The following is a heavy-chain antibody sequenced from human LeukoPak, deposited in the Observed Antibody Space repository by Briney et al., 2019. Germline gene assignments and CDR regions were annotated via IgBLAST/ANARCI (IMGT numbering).Heavy chain of an antibody. CDR2: IKEDGGEK. V-gene: IGHV3-7*03. J-gene: IGHJ4*02. Sequence: GGSLRLSCAASGFTFSNYWMTWVRQAPGKGLEWVAHIKEDGGEKHYVDPVKGRFTISRDDSKNTLYLQMNTLRAEDTAVYYCAKDYPLDYWGQGALVTVSS. CDR3: AKDYPLDY. CDR1: GFTFSNYW.